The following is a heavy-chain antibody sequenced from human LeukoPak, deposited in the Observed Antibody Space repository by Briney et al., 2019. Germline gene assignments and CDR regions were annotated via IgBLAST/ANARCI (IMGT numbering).Heavy chain of an antibody. J-gene: IGHJ2*01. CDR3: ARDQSNRWLQGSEPNWYFDL. CDR1: GFTVSSNY. Sequence: GGSLRLSCAASGFTVSSNYMSWVRQAPGKGLEWVSVIYSGGSTYYADSVKGRFTISRDNSKNTLYLQMNSLRAEDTAVYYCARDQSNRWLQGSEPNWYFDLWGRGTLVTVSS. D-gene: IGHD5-24*01. CDR2: IYSGGST. V-gene: IGHV3-53*05.